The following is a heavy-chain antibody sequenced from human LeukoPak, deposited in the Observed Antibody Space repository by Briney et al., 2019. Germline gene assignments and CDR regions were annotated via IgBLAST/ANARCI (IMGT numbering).Heavy chain of an antibody. D-gene: IGHD3-3*01. CDR3: AKPGQHDFWGIDAFDI. CDR2: ISGSGGST. J-gene: IGHJ3*02. CDR1: GFTFSSYA. V-gene: IGHV3-23*01. Sequence: QTGGSLRLSCAASGFTFSSYAMSWVRQAPGKGLEWVSAISGSGGSTYYADSVKGRFTISRDNSKNTLYLQMNSLRAEDTAVYYCAKPGQHDFWGIDAFDIWGQGTMVTVSS.